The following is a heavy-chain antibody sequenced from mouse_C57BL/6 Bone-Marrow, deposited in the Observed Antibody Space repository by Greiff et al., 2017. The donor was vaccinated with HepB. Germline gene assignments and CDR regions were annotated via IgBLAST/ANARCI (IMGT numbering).Heavy chain of an antibody. V-gene: IGHV5-6*01. CDR2: ISSGGSYT. CDR3: ARQGSSSLYAMDY. D-gene: IGHD1-1*01. CDR1: GFTFSSYG. J-gene: IGHJ4*01. Sequence: EVKLVESGGDLVKPGGSLKLSCAASGFTFSSYGMSWVRQTPDKRLEWVATISSGGSYTYYPDSVKGRFTISRDNAKNTLYLQMSSLKSEDTAMYYCARQGSSSLYAMDYWGQGTSVTVSS.